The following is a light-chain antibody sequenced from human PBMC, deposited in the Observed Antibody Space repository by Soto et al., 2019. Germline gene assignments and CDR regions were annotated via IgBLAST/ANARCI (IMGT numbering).Light chain of an antibody. CDR3: QQSYSTLT. J-gene: IGKJ5*01. Sequence: IHMTHSPSSLSASIGDRVSINCRASQSINTAVNWYQQKPGKXPXXLIYAASSLQSGVPSSFIGSGSGTDFTLTISSVQPEYFATYDCQQSYSTLTFGQGTRLEIK. CDR2: AAS. V-gene: IGKV1-39*01. CDR1: QSINTA.